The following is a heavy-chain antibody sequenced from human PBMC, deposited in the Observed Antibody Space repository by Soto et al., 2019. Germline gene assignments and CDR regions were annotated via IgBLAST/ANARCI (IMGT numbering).Heavy chain of an antibody. CDR2: INHDGTT. V-gene: IGHV4-34*01. D-gene: IGHD3-22*01. CDR3: ARADSREFDY. CDR1: GGSFRSYY. J-gene: IGHJ4*02. Sequence: QVQLQQWGAGLLKPSETLSLTCAVYGGSFRSYYWSWIRQPPGKGLEWIGEINHDGTTNYNPSLKSRVTISVDTSKNQFSLKLTSVTAADTAVYYCARADSREFDYWGQGTLVTVSS.